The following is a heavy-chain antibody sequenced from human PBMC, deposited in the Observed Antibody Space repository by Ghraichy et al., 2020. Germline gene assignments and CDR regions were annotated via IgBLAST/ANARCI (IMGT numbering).Heavy chain of an antibody. V-gene: IGHV3-9*01. J-gene: IGHJ3*01. Sequence: GGSLRLSCAASGFTFDDYGMHWVRQVPGKGLEWVSGISWNSGSIGYADSLKGRFTISRDNAKNTMYLQMNSLRAEDTALYYCARDIEVARGYKYVAFDFWGQGTMVTVSS. CDR3: ARDIEVARGYKYVAFDF. CDR2: ISWNSGSI. D-gene: IGHD5-12*01. CDR1: GFTFDDYG.